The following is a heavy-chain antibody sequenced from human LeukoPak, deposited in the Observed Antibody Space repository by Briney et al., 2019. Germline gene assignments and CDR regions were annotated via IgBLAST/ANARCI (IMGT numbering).Heavy chain of an antibody. CDR2: IKQDGNEK. D-gene: IGHD2-15*01. V-gene: IGHV3-7*01. Sequence: GGSLRLSCAASGFTFSTFWMSWVRQAPGKGLEWVANIKQDGNEKYYVDSVKGRFTISRDNAKNSLSLQMNSLRAEDTAVYYCARAPRRCSGGSCYSSTFDYWGQGTLVTVSS. CDR3: ARAPRRCSGGSCYSSTFDY. CDR1: GFTFSTFW. J-gene: IGHJ4*02.